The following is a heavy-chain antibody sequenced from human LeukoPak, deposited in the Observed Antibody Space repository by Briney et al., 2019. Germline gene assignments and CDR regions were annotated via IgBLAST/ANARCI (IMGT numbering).Heavy chain of an antibody. D-gene: IGHD2-2*01. V-gene: IGHV1-69*13. J-gene: IGHJ3*02. CDR3: ARALGVPSAEKYQLPRPDAFDI. Sequence: GASVKVSCKASGYTFTSYAISWVRQAPGQGLEWMGGIIPIFGTANYAQKFQGRVTITADESTSTAYMELSSLRSEDTAVYYCARALGVPSAEKYQLPRPDAFDIWGQGTMVTVSS. CDR2: IIPIFGTA. CDR1: GYTFTSYA.